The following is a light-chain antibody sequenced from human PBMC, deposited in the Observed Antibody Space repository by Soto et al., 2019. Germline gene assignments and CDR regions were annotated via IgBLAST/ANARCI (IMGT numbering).Light chain of an antibody. J-gene: IGLJ1*01. V-gene: IGLV2-14*01. CDR1: ITDIGAYNY. CDR3: SSYTSSITPYV. Sequence: QSVLTQPASVSGSPGQSITISCTGTITDIGAYNYVSWYQQHPGKAPKLLIYGVSSRPSGVSNRFSGSKSGNAAYLTISGLQADDEAEYYRSSYTSSITPYVFGTGTKLTVL. CDR2: GVS.